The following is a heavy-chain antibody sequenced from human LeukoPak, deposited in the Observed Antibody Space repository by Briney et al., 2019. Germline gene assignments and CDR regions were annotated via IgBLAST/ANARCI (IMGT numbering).Heavy chain of an antibody. J-gene: IGHJ4*02. CDR2: INPNSGGT. D-gene: IGHD6-13*01. V-gene: IGHV1-2*02. CDR3: ARDLAAAAHFDY. CDR1: GYTFTSYY. Sequence: ASVKVSCKASGYTFTSYYMHWVRQAPGQGLEWMGWINPNSGGTNYAQKFQGRVTMTRDTSISTAYMELSRLRSDDTAVYYCARDLAAAAHFDYWGQGTLVTVSS.